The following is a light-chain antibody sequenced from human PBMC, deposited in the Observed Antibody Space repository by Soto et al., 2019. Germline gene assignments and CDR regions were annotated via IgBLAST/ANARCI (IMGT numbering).Light chain of an antibody. CDR1: SSNIGRNS. J-gene: IGLJ1*01. CDR2: GNN. Sequence: QSVLTQAPSVSGTPGQRVTITCSGSSSNIGRNSVNWYQHLPGTAPKLLTHGNNHRPSGVPDRFSGSKSGTSASLAISGLQPEDEADYCCSSCTSTSTCLFGTGTKVTVL. V-gene: IGLV1-44*01. CDR3: SSCTSTSTCL.